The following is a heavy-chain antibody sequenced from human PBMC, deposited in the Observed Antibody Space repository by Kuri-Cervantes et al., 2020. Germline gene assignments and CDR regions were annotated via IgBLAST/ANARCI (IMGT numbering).Heavy chain of an antibody. CDR3: ARIYDNAFDI. CDR2: IRSKANTYAT. V-gene: IGHV3-73*01. CDR1: GFTFSASA. Sequence: GESLKISCAASGFTFSASAIHWVRQASGKGLEWVGRIRSKANTYATAYAASVKGRFTISRDDSKNTASLQMNSLKTEDTAVYYCARIYDNAFDIWGQGTMVTVSS. J-gene: IGHJ3*02. D-gene: IGHD2/OR15-2a*01.